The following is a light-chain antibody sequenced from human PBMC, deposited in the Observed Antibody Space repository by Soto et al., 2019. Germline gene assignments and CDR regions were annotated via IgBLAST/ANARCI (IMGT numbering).Light chain of an antibody. CDR3: QQYGSPPWA. V-gene: IGKV3-20*01. CDR1: QSVGSNF. CDR2: AAS. J-gene: IGKJ1*01. Sequence: IVLTQSPGTLSLSPGERATLSCRASQSVGSNFLAWYQQKRGQAPRILIYAASNRASGIPDRFSGSGSGSXXXXXXXXXEPEDFAVYYXQQYGSPPWAFGQGTRVEI.